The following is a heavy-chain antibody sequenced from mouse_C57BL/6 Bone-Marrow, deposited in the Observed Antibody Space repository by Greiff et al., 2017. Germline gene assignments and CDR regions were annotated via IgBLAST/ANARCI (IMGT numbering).Heavy chain of an antibody. Sequence: EVKVVESEGGLVQPGSSMKLSCTASGFTFSDYYMAWVRQVPEKGLEWVANINYDGSSTYYLDSLKSRFIISRDTAKNILYLQMSSLKSEDTATYYCARGANYVMDYWGQGTSVTVSS. CDR2: INYDGSST. CDR3: ARGANYVMDY. J-gene: IGHJ4*01. V-gene: IGHV5-16*01. CDR1: GFTFSDYY.